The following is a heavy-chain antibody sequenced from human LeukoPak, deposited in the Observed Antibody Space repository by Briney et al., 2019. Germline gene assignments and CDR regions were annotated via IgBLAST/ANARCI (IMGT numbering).Heavy chain of an antibody. CDR2: IYTSGST. J-gene: IGHJ1*01. CDR3: AREKVEFSGSYYLGYFQH. Sequence: PSQTLSLTCTVSGGSISSGSYYWNWIRQPAGRGLEWIGRIYTSGSTNYNPSLKSRVTISVDTSKNQFSLKLSSVTAADTAVYYCAREKVEFSGSYYLGYFQHWGQGTLVTVSS. CDR1: GGSISSGSYY. D-gene: IGHD1-26*01. V-gene: IGHV4-61*02.